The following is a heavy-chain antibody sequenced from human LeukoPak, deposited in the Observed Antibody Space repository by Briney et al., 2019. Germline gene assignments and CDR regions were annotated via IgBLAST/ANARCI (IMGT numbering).Heavy chain of an antibody. V-gene: IGHV1-2*02. Sequence: ASVKVSCKASGYTFTGYYMHWVRQAPGQGLEWMGWINPNSGGTNYAQKFQGRVTMTRDTSISTAYMELSRLRSDDTAVYYCARAPYNWNDVGFDYWGQGTLVTVSS. CDR2: INPNSGGT. CDR1: GYTFTGYY. D-gene: IGHD1-20*01. J-gene: IGHJ4*02. CDR3: ARAPYNWNDVGFDY.